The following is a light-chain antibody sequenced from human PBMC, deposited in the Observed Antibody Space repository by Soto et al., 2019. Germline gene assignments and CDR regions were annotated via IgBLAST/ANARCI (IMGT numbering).Light chain of an antibody. CDR2: EGS. CDR3: CSYAGSSTCV. Sequence: QSALTQPASVSGSPGQSITISCTGTSSDVGNYNLVSWYQHHPGKAPQLMIYEGSKRPSGVSNRFSGSKSGNTASLTISGLQAEDEADYYCCSYAGSSTCVFGTGTKLTVL. CDR1: SSDVGNYNL. V-gene: IGLV2-23*01. J-gene: IGLJ1*01.